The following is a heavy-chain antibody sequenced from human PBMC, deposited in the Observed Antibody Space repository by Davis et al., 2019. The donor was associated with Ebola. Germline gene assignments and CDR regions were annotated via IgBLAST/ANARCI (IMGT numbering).Heavy chain of an antibody. D-gene: IGHD4-17*01. J-gene: IGHJ4*02. V-gene: IGHV4-38-2*02. CDR1: GYSISSGYY. CDR3: ASSVHYGAYVGY. CDR2: IYHSGST. Sequence: PGGSLRLSCTVSGYSISSGYYWGWIRQPPGKGLEWIGSIYHSGSTYYNPSLKSRVTISVDTSKNQFSLKLSSVTAADTAVYYCASSVHYGAYVGYWGQGTLVTVSS.